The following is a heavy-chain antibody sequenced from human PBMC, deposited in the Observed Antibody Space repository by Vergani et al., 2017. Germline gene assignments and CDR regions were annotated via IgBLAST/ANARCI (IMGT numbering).Heavy chain of an antibody. J-gene: IGHJ4*02. D-gene: IGHD2-21*01. Sequence: QLQLQESGPRLVKPSETLSLTCTVSGASISSANYFWGWIRQPPGKGLGWIGNIYYSGSTYYNPSLRSRVTISVDTSKNQFSLKLSSVTAADTAVYYCARRSASRPPDYWGQGTLVTVSS. V-gene: IGHV4-39*01. CDR1: GASISSANYF. CDR2: IYYSGST. CDR3: ARRSASRPPDY.